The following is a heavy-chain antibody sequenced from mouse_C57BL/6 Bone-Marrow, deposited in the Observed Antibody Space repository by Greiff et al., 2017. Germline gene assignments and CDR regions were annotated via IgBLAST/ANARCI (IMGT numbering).Heavy chain of an antibody. J-gene: IGHJ2*01. D-gene: IGHD4-1*01. CDR3: RSMGVDY. V-gene: IGHV6-3*01. CDR1: GFTFSNYW. Sequence: EVQGVESGGGLVQPGGSMKLSCVASGFTFSNYWMNWVRQSPEKGLEWVAQIRLKSDNYATHYAESVKGRFTISRDDSKSSVYLQMNNLRAEDTGIYYCRSMGVDYWGQGTTLTVSS. CDR2: IRLKSDNYAT.